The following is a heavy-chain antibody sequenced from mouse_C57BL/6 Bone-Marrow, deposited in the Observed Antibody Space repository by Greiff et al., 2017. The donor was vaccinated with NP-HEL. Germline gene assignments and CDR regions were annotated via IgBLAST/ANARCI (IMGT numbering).Heavy chain of an antibody. Sequence: EVHLVESGGGLVQPKGSLKLSCAASGFSFNTYAMNWVRQAPGKGLEWVARIRSKSNNYATYYADSVKDRFTISRDESESMLYLQMNNLKTEDTAMYYCVRHDYDWFAYWGQGTLVTVSA. V-gene: IGHV10-1*01. CDR1: GFSFNTYA. CDR3: VRHDYDWFAY. J-gene: IGHJ3*01. D-gene: IGHD2-4*01. CDR2: IRSKSNNYAT.